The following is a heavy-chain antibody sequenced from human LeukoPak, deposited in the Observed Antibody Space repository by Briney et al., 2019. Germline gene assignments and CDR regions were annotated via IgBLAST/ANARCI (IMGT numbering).Heavy chain of an antibody. Sequence: GGSLRLSCAASGFTFSSYWMSWVRQAPGKGLEWVANIKQDGSEKYYVDSVKGRFTTSRDNAKNSLYLQMNSLRAEDTAVYYCARDRVYYGSELFDIWGQGTMVTVSS. V-gene: IGHV3-7*01. J-gene: IGHJ3*02. CDR2: IKQDGSEK. CDR1: GFTFSSYW. D-gene: IGHD3-10*01. CDR3: ARDRVYYGSELFDI.